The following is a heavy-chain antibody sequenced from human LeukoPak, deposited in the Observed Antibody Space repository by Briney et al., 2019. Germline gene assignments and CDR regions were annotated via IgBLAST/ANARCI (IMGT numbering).Heavy chain of an antibody. CDR1: GGSFSGYY. CDR3: ARDSGSGNYEG. CDR2: INHSGST. J-gene: IGHJ4*02. D-gene: IGHD3-10*01. Sequence: SETLSLTCAVYGGSFSGYYWSWIRQPPGKGLEWIGEINHSGSTNYNPSLKSRLTMSVDTSKNQFSLRLSSVTAADTAVYYCARDSGSGNYEGWGQGTLVTVSS. V-gene: IGHV4-34*01.